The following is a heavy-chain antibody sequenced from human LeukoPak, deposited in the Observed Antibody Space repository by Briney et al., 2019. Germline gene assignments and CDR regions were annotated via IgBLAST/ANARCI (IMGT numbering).Heavy chain of an antibody. CDR3: ARDGPMVRGVMNY. J-gene: IGHJ4*02. CDR2: IKQDGGEK. D-gene: IGHD3-10*01. CDR1: GFTFSNYW. V-gene: IGHV3-7*01. Sequence: PGGSLRLSCAASGFTFSNYWMSWVRQAPGKGLEWVANIKQDGGEKLYVDSVKGRFTISRDNAKNSLYLQMNSLRAEDTAVYYCARDGPMVRGVMNYWGQGTLVTVSS.